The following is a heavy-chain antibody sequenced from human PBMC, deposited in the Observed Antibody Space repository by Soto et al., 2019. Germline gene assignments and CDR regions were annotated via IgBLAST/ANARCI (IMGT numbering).Heavy chain of an antibody. D-gene: IGHD6-19*01. CDR2: MSSSGVT. J-gene: IGHJ3*02. CDR3: ARALDSSGWCGDDAFDI. CDR1: GGSISNKY. Sequence: SETLSLTCTVSGGSISNKYWSWIRQPAGKGLEWIGRMSSSGVTNYSPSLKSRVTMSVDMSKNQFSLKLSSVTATDAAVYYCARALDSSGWCGDDAFDIWGQGTLVTVSS. V-gene: IGHV4-4*07.